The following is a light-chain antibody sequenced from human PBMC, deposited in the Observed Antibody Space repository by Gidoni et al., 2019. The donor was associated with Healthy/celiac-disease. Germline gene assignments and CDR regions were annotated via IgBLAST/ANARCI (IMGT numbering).Light chain of an antibody. CDR1: QSISSY. J-gene: IGKJ1*01. CDR3: QQSYSTPVT. V-gene: IGKV1-39*01. Sequence: DIQMTQSPSSLSASVGDRVTITCRASQSISSYLNWSQQKPGKAPKLLIYAASSLQSGVPSRFSGSGSGTDFTLTISSRQPEDFATYYWQQSYSTPVTFGQGTKVEIK. CDR2: AAS.